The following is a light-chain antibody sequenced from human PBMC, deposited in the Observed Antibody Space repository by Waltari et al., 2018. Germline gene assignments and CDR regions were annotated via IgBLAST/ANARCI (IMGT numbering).Light chain of an antibody. CDR2: AAS. Sequence: IQMTQSPSSASASVADRVPITCRASQGIRSWLAWFQQKPGKAPNLLIYAASSLQSGVPSRFSGSGSGTDFTLTISSLQPEDFATYYCQQAASFPLTFGGGTKVEIK. J-gene: IGKJ4*01. CDR1: QGIRSW. V-gene: IGKV1D-12*01. CDR3: QQAASFPLT.